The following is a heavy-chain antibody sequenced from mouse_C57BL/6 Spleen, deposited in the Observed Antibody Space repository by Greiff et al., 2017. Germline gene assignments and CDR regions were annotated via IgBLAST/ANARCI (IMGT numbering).Heavy chain of an antibody. CDR2: IYPGDGDT. CDR3: ARWVTRGYFDY. V-gene: IGHV1-82*01. D-gene: IGHD2-2*01. Sequence: VQLQQSGPELVKPGASVKISCKASGYAFSSSWMNWVKQRPGKGLEWIGRIYPGDGDTNYNGKFKGKATLTADKSSSTAYMQLSSLTSEDSAVYFCARWVTRGYFDYWGQGTTLTVSS. J-gene: IGHJ2*01. CDR1: GYAFSSSW.